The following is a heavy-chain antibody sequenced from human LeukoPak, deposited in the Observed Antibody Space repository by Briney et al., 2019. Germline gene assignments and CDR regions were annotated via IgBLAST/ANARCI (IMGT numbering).Heavy chain of an antibody. J-gene: IGHJ4*02. Sequence: GASVKVSCKASGYTFTSYGIHWVRQAPGQGLEWMGWISGYNGNTNYAQNLQGIVTMTTDTSTSTAYMELRSLRSDDTAVYYCARNTAHDYWGQGTLVTVSS. D-gene: IGHD5-18*01. CDR2: ISGYNGNT. CDR1: GYTFTSYG. V-gene: IGHV1-18*01. CDR3: ARNTAHDY.